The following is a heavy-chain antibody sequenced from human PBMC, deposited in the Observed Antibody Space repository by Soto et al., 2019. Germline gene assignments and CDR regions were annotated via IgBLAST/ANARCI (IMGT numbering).Heavy chain of an antibody. CDR3: VRSRQMESGNDYGLDV. D-gene: IGHD1-1*01. J-gene: IGHJ6*02. Sequence: QVQLQESGSGLVKPSQSLSLTCTVSGVSLNTADTWWSWIRQSPGKGLEFIGYYHSGGSTYYDASFRSRVIISADTSKSQFSQKLSVVTVADTSVYFCVRSRQMESGNDYGLDVWGQGTTVTVSS. CDR1: GVSLNTADTW. V-gene: IGHV4-30-4*01. CDR2: YHSGGST.